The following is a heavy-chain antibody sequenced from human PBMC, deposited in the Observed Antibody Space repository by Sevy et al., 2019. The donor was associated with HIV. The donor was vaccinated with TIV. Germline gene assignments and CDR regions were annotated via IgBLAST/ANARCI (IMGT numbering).Heavy chain of an antibody. CDR2: ISYDGSNK. V-gene: IGHV3-30*18. J-gene: IGHJ4*02. D-gene: IGHD3-22*01. CDR1: GFTFSSYG. Sequence: GGSLSLSCAASGFTFSSYGMHWVRQAPGKGLEWVAVISYDGSNKYYADSVKGRFTISRDNSKNTLYLQMNSLRAEDTAVYYCAKADSSGYYYLDYWGQGTLVTVSS. CDR3: AKADSSGYYYLDY.